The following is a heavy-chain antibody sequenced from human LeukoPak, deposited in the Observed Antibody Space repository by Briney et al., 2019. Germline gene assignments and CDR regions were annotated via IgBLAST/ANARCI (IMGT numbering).Heavy chain of an antibody. Sequence: ASVKVSYKASGYTFTSYGISWVRQAPGQGLEWMGWISAYNGNTNYAQKLQGRVTMTTDTSTSTAYMELRSLRSDDTAVYYCARQVASSSTYFSSGSYYSRIDYWGQGTLVTVSS. CDR3: ARQVASSSTYFSSGSYYSRIDY. CDR1: GYTFTSYG. V-gene: IGHV1-18*04. D-gene: IGHD3-10*01. J-gene: IGHJ4*02. CDR2: ISAYNGNT.